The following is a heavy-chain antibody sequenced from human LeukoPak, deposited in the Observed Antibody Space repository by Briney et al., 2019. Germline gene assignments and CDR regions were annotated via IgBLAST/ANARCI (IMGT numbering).Heavy chain of an antibody. CDR1: GFTFSSYA. V-gene: IGHV3-23*01. D-gene: IGHD3-9*01. CDR2: ISGSGGST. Sequence: WGSLRLSCAASGFTFSSYAMSWVRQAPGKGLEWVSAISGSGGSTYYADSVKGRFTISRDNSKNTLYLQMNSLRAEDTAVYYCAKLGNVLRYFDWLSTEYGMDVWGQGTTATVSS. CDR3: AKLGNVLRYFDWLSTEYGMDV. J-gene: IGHJ6*02.